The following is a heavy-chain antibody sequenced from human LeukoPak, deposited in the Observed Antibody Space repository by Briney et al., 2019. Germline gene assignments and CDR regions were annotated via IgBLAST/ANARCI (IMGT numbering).Heavy chain of an antibody. Sequence: ASVKASCKASGYTFTSYYMHWVRQAPGQGLEWMGLINPTGGSTGYAQKFQGRVTMTRDMSTSTDYMELSSLRSEDTAIYYCARDIGPGIYYFDYWGQGTLVTVSS. J-gene: IGHJ4*02. CDR3: ARDIGPGIYYFDY. V-gene: IGHV1-46*01. CDR1: GYTFTSYY. D-gene: IGHD1-1*01. CDR2: INPTGGST.